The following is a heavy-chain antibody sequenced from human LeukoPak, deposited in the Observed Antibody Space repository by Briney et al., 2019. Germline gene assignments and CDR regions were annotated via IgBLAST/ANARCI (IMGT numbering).Heavy chain of an antibody. J-gene: IGHJ3*02. D-gene: IGHD1-1*01. CDR2: IYTSGST. Sequence: RPSETLSLTCTVSGGSISTYYWNWLRQPAGKGLEWIGRIYTSGSTNYNASLKSRVTLSLDTSKNQFSLKLTSVTAADTAVYYYARWITTQGTFDIWAQGTMVTVSS. CDR3: ARWITTQGTFDI. V-gene: IGHV4-4*07. CDR1: GGSISTYY.